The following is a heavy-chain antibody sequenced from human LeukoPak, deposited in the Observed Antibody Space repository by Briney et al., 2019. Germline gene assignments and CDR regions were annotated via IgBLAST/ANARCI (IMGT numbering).Heavy chain of an antibody. V-gene: IGHV4-34*01. J-gene: IGHJ4*02. D-gene: IGHD1-26*01. CDR2: INHSGST. CDR1: GGSFSGYY. CDR3: AGPLEWELQFFPY. Sequence: PSETLSLTCAVYGGSFSGYYWSWIRQPPGKGLEWIGEINHSGSTYYNPSLKSRVTISVDTSKNQFSLKLSSVTAADTAVYYCAGPLEWELQFFPYWGQGTLVTVSS.